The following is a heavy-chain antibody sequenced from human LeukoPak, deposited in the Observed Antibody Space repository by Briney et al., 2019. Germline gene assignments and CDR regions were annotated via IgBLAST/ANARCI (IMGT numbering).Heavy chain of an antibody. CDR1: GFTFSSYG. V-gene: IGHV3-30*03. Sequence: GGSLRLSCAASGFTFSSYGMHWVRQAPGKGLEWVAVISYDGSNKYYADSVKGRFTISRDNSKNTLYLQMNSLRAEDTAVYYCARVAYQKSRDGYNSHYFDYWGQGTLVTVSS. D-gene: IGHD5-24*01. CDR3: ARVAYQKSRDGYNSHYFDY. J-gene: IGHJ4*02. CDR2: ISYDGSNK.